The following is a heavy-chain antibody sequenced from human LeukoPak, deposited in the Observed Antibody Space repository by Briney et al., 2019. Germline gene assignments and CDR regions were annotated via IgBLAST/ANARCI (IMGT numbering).Heavy chain of an antibody. V-gene: IGHV4-34*01. CDR2: INHSGST. CDR3: ARGPPLYYYGSGSYQEDY. CDR1: GGSFSGYY. Sequence: SETLSLTCAVYGGSFSGYYWSWIRQPPGKGLEWIGEINHSGSTNYNPSLKSRVTISVDTSKNQFSLKLSSVTAADTAVYYCARGPPLYYYGSGSYQEDYWGQGTLVTVSS. D-gene: IGHD3-10*01. J-gene: IGHJ4*02.